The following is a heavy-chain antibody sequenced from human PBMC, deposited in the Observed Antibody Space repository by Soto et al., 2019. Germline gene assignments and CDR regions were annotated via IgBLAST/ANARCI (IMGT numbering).Heavy chain of an antibody. CDR2: IWYDGSNN. CDR1: GFPFSSYG. D-gene: IGHD3-10*01. Sequence: GGSLRLSCAASGFPFSSYGMHWVRPAPGKGLEWVAVIWYDGSNNYYADSVKGRFTISRDNSKNTLYLQMNSLRAEDTAVYYCARAHGSGSYYYYYYGMDVWGQGTTVTVSS. J-gene: IGHJ6*02. V-gene: IGHV3-33*01. CDR3: ARAHGSGSYYYYYYGMDV.